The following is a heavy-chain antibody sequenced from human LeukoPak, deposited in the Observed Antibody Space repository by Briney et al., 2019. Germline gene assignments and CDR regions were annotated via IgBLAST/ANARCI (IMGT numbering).Heavy chain of an antibody. J-gene: IGHJ4*02. CDR3: ARGRSGSYPLNFEY. V-gene: IGHV1-2*02. CDR2: ISSNSGGT. D-gene: IGHD1-26*01. Sequence: GASVKVSCKASGYIFTDYFMHWVRQAPGQGLEWMGWISSNSGGTNYAPKLQGRVTMTRDTSISTAYMELSRLRSDDTAVYYCARGRSGSYPLNFEYWGQGTLVTVSS. CDR1: GYIFTDYF.